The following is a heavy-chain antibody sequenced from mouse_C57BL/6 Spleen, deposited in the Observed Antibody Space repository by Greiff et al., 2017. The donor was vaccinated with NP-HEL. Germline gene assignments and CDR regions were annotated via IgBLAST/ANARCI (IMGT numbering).Heavy chain of an antibody. V-gene: IGHV5-6*02. J-gene: IGHJ4*01. D-gene: IGHD2-1*01. Sequence: EVKLVESGGDLVKPGGSLKLSCAASGFTFSSYGMSWVRQTPDKRLEWVATISSGGSYTYYPDSVKGRFTISRDNAKNTLYLQMSSLKSEDTAMYYCARQYGNYAMDYWGQGTSVTVSS. CDR1: GFTFSSYG. CDR2: ISSGGSYT. CDR3: ARQYGNYAMDY.